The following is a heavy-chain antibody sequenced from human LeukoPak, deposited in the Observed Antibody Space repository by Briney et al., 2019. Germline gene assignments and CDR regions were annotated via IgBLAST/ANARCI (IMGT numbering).Heavy chain of an antibody. V-gene: IGHV4-59*08. J-gene: IGHJ6*02. Sequence: PSETLSLTCTVSGGSISSYHWSWIRQPPGKGLEWIGYIYYSGSTNYNPSLKSRVTISVDTSKNQFSLKLSSVTAADTAVYYCARRAYSYGYYYGMDVWGQGTTVTVSS. CDR2: IYYSGST. CDR3: ARRAYSYGYYYGMDV. D-gene: IGHD5-18*01. CDR1: GGSISSYH.